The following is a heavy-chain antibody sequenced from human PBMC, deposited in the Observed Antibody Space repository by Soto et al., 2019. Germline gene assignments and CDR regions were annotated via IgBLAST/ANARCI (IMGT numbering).Heavy chain of an antibody. CDR1: GFTFSSYG. Sequence: QVQLVESGGGVVQPGRSLRLSCAASGFTFSSYGMHWVRQAPGKGLEWVAVIWYDGSNKYYADSVKGRFTISRDNSKNTLHLQMNSLRAEETAVYYCARESFYDDVWGSYRRYYYYGMDVWGQGTTVTVSS. CDR2: IWYDGSNK. CDR3: ARESFYDDVWGSYRRYYYYGMDV. J-gene: IGHJ6*02. V-gene: IGHV3-33*01. D-gene: IGHD3-16*02.